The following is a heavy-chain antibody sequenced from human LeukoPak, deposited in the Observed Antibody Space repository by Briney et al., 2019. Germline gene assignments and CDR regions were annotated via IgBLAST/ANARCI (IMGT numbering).Heavy chain of an antibody. CDR3: VRLSVVSPHRYFDL. Sequence: SETLSLTCTVSGGSISSYYWSWIRQPPGKGLEWIAYIYDTGSTNYNPSLKSRVTISKDTAKDQFSLRLTSVTAADTAVYYCVRLSVVSPHRYFDLWGRGTLVTVSS. V-gene: IGHV4-59*08. CDR1: GGSISSYY. J-gene: IGHJ2*01. CDR2: IYDTGST. D-gene: IGHD4-23*01.